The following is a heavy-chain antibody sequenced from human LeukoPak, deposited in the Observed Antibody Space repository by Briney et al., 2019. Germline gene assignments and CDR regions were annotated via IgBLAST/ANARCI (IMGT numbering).Heavy chain of an antibody. V-gene: IGHV3-23*01. J-gene: IGHJ4*02. CDR2: ISGSGGST. D-gene: IGHD6-13*01. Sequence: PGGSLRLSCAASRFTFSTYAMSWVRQAPGKGLEWVSAISGSGGSTYYADSVKGRFTISRDNSKNTLYLQMNSLRAEDTAVYYCAKEWYSSNSGGRSIFDYWGQGTLVTVSS. CDR1: RFTFSTYA. CDR3: AKEWYSSNSGGRSIFDY.